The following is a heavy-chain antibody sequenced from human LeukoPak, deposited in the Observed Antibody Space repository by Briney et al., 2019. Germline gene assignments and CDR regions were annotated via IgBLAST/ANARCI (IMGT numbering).Heavy chain of an antibody. CDR2: INPHSGGT. CDR3: AREWTRGAGSYYWPDAFDI. D-gene: IGHD1-26*01. J-gene: IGHJ3*02. CDR1: EYTFTGYY. Sequence: ASVKVSCKASEYTFTGYYMHWVRQAPGQGLEWMGWINPHSGGTNYAQKFQGRVTMTRDTSISTAYMELSRLRSDDTAVYYCAREWTRGAGSYYWPDAFDIWGQGTMVTVSS. V-gene: IGHV1-2*02.